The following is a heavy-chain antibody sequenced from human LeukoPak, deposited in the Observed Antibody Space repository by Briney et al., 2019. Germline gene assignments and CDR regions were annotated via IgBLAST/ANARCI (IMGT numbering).Heavy chain of an antibody. V-gene: IGHV1-24*01. D-gene: IGHD2-8*01. Sequence: ASVKVSCKVSGYTLTELSMHWVRQAPGKGLEWMGGFDPEDGETIYAQKFQGRVTMTEDTFTDTAYMELSGLRSEDTAVYYCATLRSLPYAYFDYWGQGTLVTVSS. CDR1: GYTLTELS. CDR3: ATLRSLPYAYFDY. CDR2: FDPEDGET. J-gene: IGHJ4*02.